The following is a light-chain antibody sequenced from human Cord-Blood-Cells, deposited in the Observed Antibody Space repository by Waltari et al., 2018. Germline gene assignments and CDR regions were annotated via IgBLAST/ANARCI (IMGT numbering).Light chain of an antibody. J-gene: IGKJ5*01. Sequence: DIQMTQYPSTLSASVRDRVTITCRASQSISSWLAWYQQKPGKAPKLLIYDASSLESGVPSRFSGSGSGTEFTLTSSSLQPDDFATYYCQQYNSYSTFGQGTRLEIK. CDR1: QSISSW. V-gene: IGKV1-5*01. CDR2: DAS. CDR3: QQYNSYST.